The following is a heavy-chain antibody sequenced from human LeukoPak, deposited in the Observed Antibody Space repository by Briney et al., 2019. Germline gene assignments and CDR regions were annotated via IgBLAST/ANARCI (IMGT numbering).Heavy chain of an antibody. J-gene: IGHJ4*02. CDR3: TTVHGSSGYYSEPDF. V-gene: IGHV3-15*05. CDR2: LKSKTDGGTT. CDR1: GFTVSNAR. D-gene: IGHD3-22*01. Sequence: GVNLRLYCAASGFTVSNARMSWDPQAPGLGLEWVGRLKSKTDGGTTDYAAPVNGRVTISRDDSKSTVYLQRNRLKTEDTAVYYCTTVHGSSGYYSEPDFWRQGSLVTVSS.